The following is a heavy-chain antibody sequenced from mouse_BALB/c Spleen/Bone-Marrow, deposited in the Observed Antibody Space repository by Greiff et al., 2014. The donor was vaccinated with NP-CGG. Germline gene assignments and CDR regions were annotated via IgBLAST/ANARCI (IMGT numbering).Heavy chain of an antibody. CDR1: GFNIKDTY. V-gene: IGHV14-3*02. J-gene: IGHJ2*01. CDR3: AFITTVVEYYFDY. CDR2: IDPANGNS. D-gene: IGHD1-1*01. Sequence: VQLKESGAELVKPGASVKLSCTASGFNIKDTYMHWVKQRPEQGLEWIGRIDPANGNSKYDPKFQGKATITADTSSNTAYLQLSSLTSEDTAVYYCAFITTVVEYYFDYWGQGTTLTVPS.